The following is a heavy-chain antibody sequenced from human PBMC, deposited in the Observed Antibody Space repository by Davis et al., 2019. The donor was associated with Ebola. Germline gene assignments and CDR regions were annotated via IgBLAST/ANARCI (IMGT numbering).Heavy chain of an antibody. Sequence: AASVKVSCKASGYTFTSYAMNWVRQAPGQGLEWMGWINTNTENPTYAQGFTGRFVFSLDTSVSTAYLQISSLKAEDTAVYYCAREVAVAGSLVSDHWGQGTLVTVSS. V-gene: IGHV7-4-1*02. CDR3: AREVAVAGSLVSDH. CDR1: GYTFTSYA. D-gene: IGHD6-19*01. J-gene: IGHJ4*02. CDR2: INTNTENP.